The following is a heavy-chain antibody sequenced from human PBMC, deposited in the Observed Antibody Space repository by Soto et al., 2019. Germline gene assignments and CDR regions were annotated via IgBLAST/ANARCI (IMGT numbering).Heavy chain of an antibody. D-gene: IGHD5-18*01. CDR3: ARDFTGLPDDDAFDI. CDR1: GGTFSSYA. V-gene: IGHV1-69*01. CDR2: IIPIFGTA. Sequence: QVQLVQSGAEVKKPGSSVKVSCKASGGTFSSYAISWVRQAPGQGLEWMGGIIPIFGTANYAQKCQGRVTITADESTSTADMGLSSLRSEDTAVYYGARDFTGLPDDDAFDIWGQGTMVTVSS. J-gene: IGHJ3*02.